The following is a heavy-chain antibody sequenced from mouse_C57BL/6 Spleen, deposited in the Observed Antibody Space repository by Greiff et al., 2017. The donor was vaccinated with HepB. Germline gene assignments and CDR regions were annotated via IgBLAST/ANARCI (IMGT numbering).Heavy chain of an antibody. Sequence: VQLQQSGAELVRPGASVTLSCKASGYTFTDYEMHWVKQTPVHGLEWIGAIDPETGGTAYNQKFKGKAILTADKSSRKAYMELRSLTSEDSAVYYCTTTKYYFDYWGQGTTLTVSS. J-gene: IGHJ2*01. CDR2: IDPETGGT. D-gene: IGHD1-3*01. CDR3: TTTKYYFDY. V-gene: IGHV1-15*01. CDR1: GYTFTDYE.